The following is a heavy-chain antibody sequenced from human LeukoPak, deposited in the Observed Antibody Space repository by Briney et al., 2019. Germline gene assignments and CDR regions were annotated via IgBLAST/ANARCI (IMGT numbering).Heavy chain of an antibody. CDR1: GYTFVNYV. V-gene: IGHV1-18*01. D-gene: IGHD3-22*01. J-gene: IGHJ4*02. CDR2: ISAYNGNT. CDR3: ARDGWGGYYDSSGPMDY. Sequence: GASVKVSCKASGYTFVNYVLSWVRRAPGQGLEWMGWISAYNGNTNYAQKLQGRVTMTTDTSTSTAYMELRSLRSDDTAVYYCARDGWGGYYDSSGPMDYWGQGTLVTVSS.